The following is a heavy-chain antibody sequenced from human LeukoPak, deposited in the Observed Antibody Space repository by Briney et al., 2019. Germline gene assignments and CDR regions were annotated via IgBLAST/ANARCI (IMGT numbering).Heavy chain of an antibody. CDR3: ARHGAAVAGTKEDSYYFDY. V-gene: IGHV4-39*01. CDR1: GGSISSSSYY. CDR2: IYYSGST. J-gene: IGHJ4*02. Sequence: SGTLSLTCTVSGGSISSSSYYWGWIRQPPGKGLEWIGSIYYSGSTYYNPSLKSRVTISVDTSKNQFSLKLSSVTAADTAVYYCARHGAAVAGTKEDSYYFDYWGQGTLVTVSS. D-gene: IGHD6-19*01.